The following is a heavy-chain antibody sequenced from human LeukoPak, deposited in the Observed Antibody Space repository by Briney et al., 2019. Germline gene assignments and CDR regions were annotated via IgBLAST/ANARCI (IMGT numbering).Heavy chain of an antibody. CDR2: IYSDDSDT. J-gene: IGHJ3*02. CDR3: ARGGDYGDRRRPFNI. Sequence: GESLQISCTGSGYGFSTYWIGWVRQMPGKGLEWVGIIYSDDSDTRYSTSFQGQVTISADKSISTAYLQWSSLKASDTAMYYCARGGDYGDRRRPFNIWGQGTVVTVSS. CDR1: GYGFSTYW. V-gene: IGHV5-51*01. D-gene: IGHD4-17*01.